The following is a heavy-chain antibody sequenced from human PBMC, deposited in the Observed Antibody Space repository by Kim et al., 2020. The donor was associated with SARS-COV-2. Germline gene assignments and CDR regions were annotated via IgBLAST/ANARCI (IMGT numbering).Heavy chain of an antibody. D-gene: IGHD5-18*01. CDR2: IYRGGNT. CDR3: ARRIPTRWDLDD. J-gene: IGHJ4*02. V-gene: IGHV3-66*02. CDR1: GFTVSSSY. Sequence: GGSLRLSCEASGFTVSSSYMNWVRQAPGKGLEWVSIIYRGGNTYYSDSVKGRFTISTDNSKNTLFLQMNSLRAEDTAVYYCARRIPTRWDLDDWGQGTLVTVSS.